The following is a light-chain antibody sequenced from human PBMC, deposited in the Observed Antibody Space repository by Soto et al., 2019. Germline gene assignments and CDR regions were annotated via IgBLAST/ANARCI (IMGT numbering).Light chain of an antibody. CDR2: AAS. Sequence: DIQLTQSPSSLSAFVGDRVTITCRASQSIRNYLNWYQQKPGKPPKLLIYAASRLQSGVPSRFSGSGSGTEFTLTINSLQPEDFATDHCQESDKTPRYTVGQGTKLDFK. CDR3: QESDKTPRYT. J-gene: IGKJ2*01. V-gene: IGKV1-39*01. CDR1: QSIRNY.